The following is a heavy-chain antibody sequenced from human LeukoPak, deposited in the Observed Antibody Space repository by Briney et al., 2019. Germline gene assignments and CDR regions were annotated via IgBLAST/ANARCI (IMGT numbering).Heavy chain of an antibody. CDR2: ISRSSSFT. J-gene: IGHJ4*02. CDR3: ARSIPYGTTWYGRSDY. CDR1: GFIFSDYY. D-gene: IGHD6-13*01. V-gene: IGHV3-11*03. Sequence: GGSLRLSCAASGFIFSDYYMSWICQAPGKGLEFVSNISRSSSFTNYADSVKGRFPISRDNAKKSPYLQMNSLRAEDTAIYYCARSIPYGTTWYGRSDYWGQGTLVTVSS.